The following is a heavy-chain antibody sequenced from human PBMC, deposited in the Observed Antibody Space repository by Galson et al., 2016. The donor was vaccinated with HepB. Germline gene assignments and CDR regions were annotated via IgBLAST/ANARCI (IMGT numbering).Heavy chain of an antibody. Sequence: SLRLSCAASGFTFRSYAMNWVRQAPGKGLEWVSAISGSGVRTYYADSVKGRFTISRDNSKKTVYLQMSSLRAEDTAVYYCVRLFGGYIDYWGQGTLVTVSS. CDR2: ISGSGVRT. CDR1: GFTFRSYA. CDR3: VRLFGGYIDY. D-gene: IGHD2-15*01. V-gene: IGHV3-23*01. J-gene: IGHJ4*02.